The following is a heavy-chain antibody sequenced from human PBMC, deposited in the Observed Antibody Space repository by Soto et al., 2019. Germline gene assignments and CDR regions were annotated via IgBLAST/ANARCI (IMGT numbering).Heavy chain of an antibody. CDR2: IYYSGST. CDR1: GGSISSSSYY. D-gene: IGHD3-10*01. CDR3: ARSPLLWFGELSSFFDY. Sequence: SETLSLTCTVSGGSISSSSYYWGWIRQPPGKGLEWIGSIYYSGSTYYNPSLKSRVTISVDTSKNQFSLKLSSVTAADTAVYYCARSPLLWFGELSSFFDYWGQGTLVTVSS. J-gene: IGHJ4*02. V-gene: IGHV4-39*01.